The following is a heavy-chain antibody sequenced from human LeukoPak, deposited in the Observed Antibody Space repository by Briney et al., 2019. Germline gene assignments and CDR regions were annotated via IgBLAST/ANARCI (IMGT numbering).Heavy chain of an antibody. Sequence: PSETLSLTCTVSGYSISSGYYWGWIRQPPGKGLEWIGSIYHSGSTYYNPSLKSRVTISVDTSKNQFSLKLSSVTAADTAVYYCASASIMITFGGVIATDAFDIWGQGTMVTVSS. J-gene: IGHJ3*02. D-gene: IGHD3-16*02. V-gene: IGHV4-38-2*02. CDR1: GYSISSGYY. CDR2: IYHSGST. CDR3: ASASIMITFGGVIATDAFDI.